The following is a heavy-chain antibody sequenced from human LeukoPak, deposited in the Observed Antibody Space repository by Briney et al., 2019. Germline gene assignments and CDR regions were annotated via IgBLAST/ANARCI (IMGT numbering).Heavy chain of an antibody. CDR3: ARDADAYGRLDY. Sequence: GGSLRLSCAASGFTFGSYGTHWVRQAPGKGLEWVAFISYDGSEKNYADSVKGRFTISRDNFKNRVSLQMNSLNAEDTAVYYCARDADAYGRLDYWGQGTLVTVSS. CDR2: ISYDGSEK. V-gene: IGHV3-30*19. CDR1: GFTFGSYG. D-gene: IGHD3-10*01. J-gene: IGHJ4*02.